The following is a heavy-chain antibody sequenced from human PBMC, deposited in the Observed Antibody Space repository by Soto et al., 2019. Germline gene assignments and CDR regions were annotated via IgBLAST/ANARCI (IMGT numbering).Heavy chain of an antibody. D-gene: IGHD1-1*01. Sequence: EVQLVESGGGLVQPGGSLKLSCAASGFTFSGSAMHWVRQASGKGLEWVGRIRSKANSYATAYAASVKGRFTISRDDSKNTAYLQMNSLKTEDTAVYYCTRATGTTVWFDPWGQGTLVTVSS. J-gene: IGHJ5*02. CDR3: TRATGTTVWFDP. CDR1: GFTFSGSA. CDR2: IRSKANSYAT. V-gene: IGHV3-73*01.